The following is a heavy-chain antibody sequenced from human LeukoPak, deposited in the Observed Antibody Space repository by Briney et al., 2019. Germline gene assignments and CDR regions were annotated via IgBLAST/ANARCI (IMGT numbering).Heavy chain of an antibody. CDR2: IRGSGGST. V-gene: IGHV3-23*01. D-gene: IGHD3-22*01. CDR3: AKTVMDYYDSSGRYYFDY. J-gene: IGHJ4*02. CDR1: GFTFSSYA. Sequence: GGSLRLSCAASGFTFSSYAMSWVRQAPGKGLEWVSAIRGSGGSTYYADSVKGRFTISRDNSKNTLYLQMNSLRAEDTAVYYCAKTVMDYYDSSGRYYFDYWGQGTLVTVSS.